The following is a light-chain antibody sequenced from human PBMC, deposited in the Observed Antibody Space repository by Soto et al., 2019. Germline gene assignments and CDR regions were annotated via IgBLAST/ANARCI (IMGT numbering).Light chain of an antibody. J-gene: IGLJ3*02. CDR2: YDS. CDR3: QGWDGTTEQQV. CDR1: NVGSES. V-gene: IGLV3-21*04. Sequence: SYELTQPPSVSVAPGKTARITCGGNNVGSESVHWYQQKPGQAPILVMCYDSDRPSGIPDRFSGSNSGNTATLTISRVEVGDEADDYCQGWDGTTEQQVYGGGTKLTVL.